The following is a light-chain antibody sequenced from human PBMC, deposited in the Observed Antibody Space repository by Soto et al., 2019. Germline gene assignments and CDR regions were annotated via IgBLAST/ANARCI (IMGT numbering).Light chain of an antibody. CDR1: SSNIGHNT. Sequence: QSVLTQPPSASGTPGQRVTISCSGSSSNIGHNTVNWYQQLPGTAPKLLIYSNDQRPSGVPDRFSGSKSGTSASLAIGGLQSDDEADYYCATWDDSLNGWVFGGGTKLTVL. CDR3: ATWDDSLNGWV. J-gene: IGLJ3*02. CDR2: SND. V-gene: IGLV1-44*01.